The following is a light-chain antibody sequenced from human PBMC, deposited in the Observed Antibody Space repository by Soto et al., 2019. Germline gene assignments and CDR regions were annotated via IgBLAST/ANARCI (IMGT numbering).Light chain of an antibody. CDR1: QSISSW. CDR2: KAS. J-gene: IGKJ1*01. Sequence: DIQMTQSPSTLSASVGDRVTITCRASQSISSWLAWYQQKPGKAPKLLIYKASSLESGVPSRFSGSESGTEFTLTISRLQPDDFATYYCQQYNTYSGTFGQGTKVEIK. CDR3: QQYNTYSGT. V-gene: IGKV1-5*03.